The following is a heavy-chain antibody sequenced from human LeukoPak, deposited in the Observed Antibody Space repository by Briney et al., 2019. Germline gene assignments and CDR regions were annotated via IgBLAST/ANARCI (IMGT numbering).Heavy chain of an antibody. V-gene: IGHV4-59*01. CDR3: ARGPYYDSSGFDC. CDR1: GGSINNYY. J-gene: IGHJ5*01. CDR2: IYYSGST. D-gene: IGHD3-22*01. Sequence: KSSETLSLTCTVSGGSINNYYWSWIRQPPGKGLAWIGYIYYSGSTNYKPSLKSRVTISVDRSRNQFSLKLSSVTAADTAVYYCARGPYYDSSGFDCWGQGTLVTVSS.